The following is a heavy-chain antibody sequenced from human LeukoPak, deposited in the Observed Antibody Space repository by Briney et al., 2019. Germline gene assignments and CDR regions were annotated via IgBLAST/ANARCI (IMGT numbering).Heavy chain of an antibody. J-gene: IGHJ4*02. CDR1: GFIFSSYA. Sequence: PGGSLRLSCAASGFIFSSYAMHWVRQAPGKGLEWVAVISYDGSNKYYADSVKGRFTISRDNSKNTLYLQMNSLRAEDTAVYYCARVNDSSGYLSGQIDYWGQGTLVTVSS. CDR2: ISYDGSNK. D-gene: IGHD3-22*01. CDR3: ARVNDSSGYLSGQIDY. V-gene: IGHV3-30*04.